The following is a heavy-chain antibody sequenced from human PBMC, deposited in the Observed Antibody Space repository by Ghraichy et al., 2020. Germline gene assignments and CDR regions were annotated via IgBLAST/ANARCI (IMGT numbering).Heavy chain of an antibody. CDR2: IARSGSA. D-gene: IGHD3-3*02. CDR3: ASYSGSNPSTFFFKS. CDR1: GFNFGDFA. Sequence: GGSLRLSCAMSGFNFGDFAVGWVRQAPGKGLEWVSSIARSGSADYTDSVKGRFTISRDNSKNILYLHMGSLRAEDTATYYCASYSGSNPSTFFFKSWGQGTLVPVSS. J-gene: IGHJ5*02. V-gene: IGHV3-23*01.